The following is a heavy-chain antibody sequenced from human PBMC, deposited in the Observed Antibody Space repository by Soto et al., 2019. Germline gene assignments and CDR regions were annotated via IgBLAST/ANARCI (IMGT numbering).Heavy chain of an antibody. CDR3: ARGLWNDVFQY. CDR2: VHHTGST. D-gene: IGHD1-1*01. V-gene: IGHV4-30-2*01. Sequence: PSETLSLTCAVSGGSISSCGYSWTWIRQPPGKGLEWIGYVHHTGSTTYNPSLKTRVNISVDRPNNQFFLTLTSATAADSAIYYCARGLWNDVFQYWGRGILVTVSS. J-gene: IGHJ1*01. CDR1: GGSISSCGYS.